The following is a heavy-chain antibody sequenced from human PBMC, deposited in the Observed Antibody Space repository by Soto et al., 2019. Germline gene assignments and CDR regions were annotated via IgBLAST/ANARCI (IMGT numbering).Heavy chain of an antibody. CDR1: GYTFTNYG. CDR2: LSTFDGST. D-gene: IGHD3-22*01. J-gene: IGHJ4*02. V-gene: IGHV1-18*01. Sequence: QVQLVQSGAEVKKPGASVKVSCKVSGYTFTNYGISWVRQTPGQGLEWMGWLSTFDGSTNYAQKLQGRVTMTTDISTTTAYMDLSSLRSDETAVYYCAIDVGHYYDGSGYKIFFDYWGQGTLVTISS. CDR3: AIDVGHYYDGSGYKIFFDY.